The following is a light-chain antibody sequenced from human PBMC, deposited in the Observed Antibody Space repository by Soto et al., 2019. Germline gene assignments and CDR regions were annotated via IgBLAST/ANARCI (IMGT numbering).Light chain of an antibody. J-gene: IGLJ3*02. V-gene: IGLV1-51*01. CDR3: GTWDSSLSAGV. CDR1: SSNIGNNY. CDR2: ENN. Sequence: QAMLTQPPSVSAAPGQKVTISCSGSSSNIGNNYVSWYQQLPGTAPKLLIYENNKRPSGIRDRFSGSKSATSATLGITGLQTGDEADYYCGTWDSSLSAGVFGGGTQLTVL.